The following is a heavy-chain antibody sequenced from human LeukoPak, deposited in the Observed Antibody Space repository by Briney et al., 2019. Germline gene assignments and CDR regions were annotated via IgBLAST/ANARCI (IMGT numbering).Heavy chain of an antibody. D-gene: IGHD5-18*01. V-gene: IGHV3-9*01. J-gene: IGHJ6*02. Sequence: GGSLRLSCAASGFTFDDYAMHWVRQAPGKGLEWVSGISWNSGSIGYADSVKGRFTISRDNAKNSLYLQMNGLRAEDTALYYCAKDRRRGYSYGYGMDVWGQGTTVTVSS. CDR1: GFTFDDYA. CDR2: ISWNSGSI. CDR3: AKDRRRGYSYGYGMDV.